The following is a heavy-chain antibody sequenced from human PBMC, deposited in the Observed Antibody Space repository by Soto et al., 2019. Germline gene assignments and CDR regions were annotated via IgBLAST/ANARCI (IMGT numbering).Heavy chain of an antibody. CDR2: ISGSGGST. CDR1: GFTFSSYA. J-gene: IGHJ6*03. Sequence: GGSLSLSCAASGFTFSSYAMSWVRQAPGKGLEWVSAISGSGGSTYYADSVKGRFTISRDNSKNTLYLQMNSLRAEDTAVYYCAKGPRYYYGSGSYYYYYYYMDVWGKGTTVTVSS. V-gene: IGHV3-23*01. D-gene: IGHD3-10*01. CDR3: AKGPRYYYGSGSYYYYYYYMDV.